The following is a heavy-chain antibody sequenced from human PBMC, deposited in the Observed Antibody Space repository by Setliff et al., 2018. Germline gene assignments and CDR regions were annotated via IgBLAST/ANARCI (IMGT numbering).Heavy chain of an antibody. V-gene: IGHV4-34*01. J-gene: IGHJ3*01. CDR3: ARLYHNDNSADFRRAPFDV. Sequence: PSETLSLTCSVYGESFSNNYWSWIRQPPGKGLEWIGESNHSGSTSYNPSLKSRLTMSVDTSKNQFSLKVNSVTAADTAVYYCARLYHNDNSADFRRAPFDVWGQGMMVTVSS. CDR2: SNHSGST. CDR1: GESFSNNY. D-gene: IGHD3-22*01.